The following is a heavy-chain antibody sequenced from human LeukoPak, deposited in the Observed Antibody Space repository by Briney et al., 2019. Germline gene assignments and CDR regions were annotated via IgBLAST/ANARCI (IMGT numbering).Heavy chain of an antibody. CDR2: ISGSHGTT. V-gene: IGHV3-23*01. D-gene: IGHD1-7*01. Sequence: PSETLSLTCTVSGGSISSYYWSWVRQAPGKGLEWVSAISGSHGTTYYADSVKGRFTISRDNSKNTLYLQMNSLRAEDMAIYYCAKAAGNYGQNWFDPWGQGTLVTVSS. J-gene: IGHJ5*02. CDR1: GGSISSYY. CDR3: AKAAGNYGQNWFDP.